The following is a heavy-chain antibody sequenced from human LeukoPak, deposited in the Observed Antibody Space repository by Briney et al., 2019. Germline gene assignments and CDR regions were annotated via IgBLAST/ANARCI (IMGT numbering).Heavy chain of an antibody. D-gene: IGHD6-6*01. CDR1: GFTFSNYW. Sequence: GGSLRLSCAASGFTFSNYWMSWVRQAPGKGLVWVSRIKSDGSITSYADSVKGRFTISRDNAKNTLYLQMNSLRAEDTAVYYCARGTLIITALIDYWGQGTLVTVSS. J-gene: IGHJ4*02. CDR3: ARGTLIITALIDY. V-gene: IGHV3-74*01. CDR2: IKSDGSIT.